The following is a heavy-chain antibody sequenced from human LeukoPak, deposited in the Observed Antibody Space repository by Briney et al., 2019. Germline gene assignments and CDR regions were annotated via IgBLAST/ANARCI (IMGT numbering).Heavy chain of an antibody. Sequence: AGGSLRLSCAASGFTFSSYGMSWVRQAPGKGLEWVSAISGSGGSTYYADSVKGRFTISRDNSKNTLYLQMNSLRAEDTAVYYCARGDGEGATIYAFDIWGQGTMVTVSS. CDR2: ISGSGGST. D-gene: IGHD1-26*01. CDR1: GFTFSSYG. CDR3: ARGDGEGATIYAFDI. J-gene: IGHJ3*02. V-gene: IGHV3-23*01.